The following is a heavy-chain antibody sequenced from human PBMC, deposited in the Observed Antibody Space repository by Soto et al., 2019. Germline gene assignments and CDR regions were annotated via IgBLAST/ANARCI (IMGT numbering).Heavy chain of an antibody. Sequence: SETLSLTCAVYGGSFSGYYWSWIRQPPGKGLEYIGEINHSGNTNYNPSLKSRVSISLDTSKNQFSLKVSSVTAADTAVYYCARGSASQLPPLVYWGQGTLVTAPQ. D-gene: IGHD2-2*01. CDR3: ARGSASQLPPLVY. CDR1: GGSFSGYY. V-gene: IGHV4-34*01. CDR2: INHSGNT. J-gene: IGHJ4*02.